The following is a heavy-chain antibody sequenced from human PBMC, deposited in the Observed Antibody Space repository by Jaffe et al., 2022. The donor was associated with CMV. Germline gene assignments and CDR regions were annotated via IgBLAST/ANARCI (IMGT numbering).Heavy chain of an antibody. CDR2: IYYSGST. D-gene: IGHD5-12*01. CDR3: RGYGEGESDY. CDR1: GGSISSYY. V-gene: IGHV4-59*01. J-gene: IGHJ4*02. Sequence: QVQLQESGPGLVKPSETLSLTCTVSGGSISSYYWSWIRQPPGKGLEWIGYIYYSGSTNYNPSLKSRVTISVDTSKNQFSLKLSSVTAADTAVYYCRGYGEGESDYWGQGTLVTVSS.